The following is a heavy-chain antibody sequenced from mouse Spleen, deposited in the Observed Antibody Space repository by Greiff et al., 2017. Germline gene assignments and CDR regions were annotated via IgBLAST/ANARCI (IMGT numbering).Heavy chain of an antibody. CDR3: TRDGYDTAWFAY. V-gene: IGHV5-9-1*02. CDR1: GFTFSSYA. D-gene: IGHD2-2*01. Sequence: EVKVVESGEGLVKPGGSLKLSCAASGFTFSSYAMSWVRQTPEKRLEWVAYISSGGDYIYYADTVKGRFTISRDNARNTLYLQMSSLKSEDTAMYYCTRDGYDTAWFAYWGQGTLVTVSA. CDR2: ISSGGDYI. J-gene: IGHJ3*01.